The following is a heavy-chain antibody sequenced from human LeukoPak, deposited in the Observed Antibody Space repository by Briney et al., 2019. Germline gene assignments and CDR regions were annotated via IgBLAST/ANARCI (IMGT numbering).Heavy chain of an antibody. J-gene: IGHJ4*02. Sequence: SETLSLTCTVSGGSISSYCWSWVRQPPGKGLEWIGYIYTSGNTDYNPSLKSRVTMSVDTSKNQLSMELRFLTAADTAVYYCARVGRMVRGVIPYYFDYWGQGTLVTVSS. CDR3: ARVGRMVRGVIPYYFDY. D-gene: IGHD3-10*01. CDR2: IYTSGNT. V-gene: IGHV4-4*09. CDR1: GGSISSYC.